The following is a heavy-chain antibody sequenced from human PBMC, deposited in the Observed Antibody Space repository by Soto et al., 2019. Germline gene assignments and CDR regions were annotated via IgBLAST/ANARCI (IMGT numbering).Heavy chain of an antibody. CDR2: INPSGGST. CDR3: ARSQVGRPLDV. D-gene: IGHD1-26*01. V-gene: IGHV1-46*01. Sequence: GASVKVSCKAPADTFTSYYIHWVRQAPGHGLEWMGIINPSGGSTTYPQKFQGRVTMTRDTSTSTVHMELITLRSEDTAVYYCARSQVGRPLDVWGPGTTVTVSS. CDR1: ADTFTSYY. J-gene: IGHJ6*02.